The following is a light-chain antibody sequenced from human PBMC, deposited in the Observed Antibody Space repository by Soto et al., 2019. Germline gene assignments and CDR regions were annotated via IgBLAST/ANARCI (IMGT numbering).Light chain of an antibody. V-gene: IGLV8-61*01. J-gene: IGLJ2*01. CDR2: STN. CDR1: SGYVSAYYY. Sequence: QTVVTQEPSFSVSPGGTVTLTCGWSSGYVSAYYYPSWYQQTPGQAPRTLIYSTNTRSSGVPDRFSGSILGNKAALTITGAQADDESDYYCVLYMGSGISIFGGGTKLTVL. CDR3: VLYMGSGISI.